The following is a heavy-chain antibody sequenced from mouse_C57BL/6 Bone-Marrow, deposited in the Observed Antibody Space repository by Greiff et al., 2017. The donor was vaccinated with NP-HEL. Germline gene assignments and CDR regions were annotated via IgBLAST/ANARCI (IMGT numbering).Heavy chain of an antibody. J-gene: IGHJ1*03. CDR3: ANYYGSRGYFDV. D-gene: IGHD1-1*01. V-gene: IGHV1-69*01. Sequence: VQLQQPGAELVMPGASVKLSCKASGYTFTSYWMHWVKQRPGQGLEWIGEIDPSDSYTNYNQKFKGKSTLTVDKSSSTAYMQLSSLTSEDSAVYYCANYYGSRGYFDVWGTGTTVTVSS. CDR1: GYTFTSYW. CDR2: IDPSDSYT.